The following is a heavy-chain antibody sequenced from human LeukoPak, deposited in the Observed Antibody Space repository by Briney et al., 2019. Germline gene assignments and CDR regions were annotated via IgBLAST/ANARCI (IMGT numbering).Heavy chain of an antibody. J-gene: IGHJ4*02. Sequence: SVKVSCKASGYTFTGYYMHWVRQAPGQGLEWMGGIIPIFGTANYAQKFQGRVTITADESTSTAYMELSSLRSEDTAVYYCARDQGYCSGGSCYGVDYWGQGTLVTVSS. CDR2: IIPIFGTA. CDR1: GYTFTGYY. CDR3: ARDQGYCSGGSCYGVDY. D-gene: IGHD2-15*01. V-gene: IGHV1-69*13.